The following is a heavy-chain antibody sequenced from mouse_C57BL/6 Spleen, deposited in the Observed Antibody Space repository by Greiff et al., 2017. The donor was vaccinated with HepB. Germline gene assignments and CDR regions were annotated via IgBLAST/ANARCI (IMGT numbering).Heavy chain of an antibody. J-gene: IGHJ2*01. CDR3: TTFLTGDY. D-gene: IGHD4-1*01. CDR2: IDPENGDT. V-gene: IGHV14-4*01. Sequence: VQLQQSGAELVRPGASVKLSCTASGFNIKDDYMHWVKQRPEQGLEWIGWIDPENGDTEYASKFQGKATITADTSSNTAYLQLSSLTSEDTAVYYCTTFLTGDYWGQGTTLTVSS. CDR1: GFNIKDDY.